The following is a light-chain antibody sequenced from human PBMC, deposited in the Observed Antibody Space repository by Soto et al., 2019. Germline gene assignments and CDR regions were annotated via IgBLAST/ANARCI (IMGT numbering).Light chain of an antibody. CDR1: QDIRVD. CDR3: LQDFDFPYT. J-gene: IGKJ2*01. Sequence: AIQMTQSPPSLSASVGDRVIITCRASQDIRVDVGWLQQRPGHAPNLLIYAASTLHTGVPSTFTGSGSGTGFTLPLNGLQPEGVGKYFRLQDFDFPYTFGQGTKLEI. V-gene: IGKV1-6*01. CDR2: AAS.